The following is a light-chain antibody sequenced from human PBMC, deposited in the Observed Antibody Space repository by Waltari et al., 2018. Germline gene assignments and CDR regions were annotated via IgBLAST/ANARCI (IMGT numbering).Light chain of an antibody. CDR1: QSLLHSNGYNY. CDR2: LGS. CDR3: MQALQTPYS. Sequence: DIVMTQSPLSLPVTPGEPASISCRSSQSLLHSNGYNYLHWYLQKSGQSPQLLIYLGSNRASGVPYRFSGSGSSTEFTLKITKVEAEDVGVYYCMQALQTPYSFGQGTKLESK. J-gene: IGKJ2*03. V-gene: IGKV2-28*01.